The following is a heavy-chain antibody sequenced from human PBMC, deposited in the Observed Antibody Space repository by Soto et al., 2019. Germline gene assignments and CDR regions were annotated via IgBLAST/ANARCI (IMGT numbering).Heavy chain of an antibody. J-gene: IGHJ1*01. D-gene: IGHD2-2*01. CDR2: ITPILNDP. Sequence: QVQLVQSGAEVKKPGSSVKVSCKVSGITFNTYSISWVRLAPGQGLRWMGRITPILNDPKYSQKFQGRVTMTADKSSSSMYMELDGLPSDDTAFYFCAGEMGACTPTSCYVRYFEHWGQGTLVTVSS. CDR1: GITFNTYS. CDR3: AGEMGACTPTSCYVRYFEH. V-gene: IGHV1-69*08.